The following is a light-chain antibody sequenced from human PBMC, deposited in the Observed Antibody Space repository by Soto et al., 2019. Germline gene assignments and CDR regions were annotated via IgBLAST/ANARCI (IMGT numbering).Light chain of an antibody. V-gene: IGKV3D-20*01. CDR1: QSLSNNY. Sequence: EIVLTQSPATLSLSPGERVTLSCEASQSLSNNYLAWYQQRPGLAPRLLIFDASSRATGIPDRFSGSGSATDFTLTISRLEPEDFAVYYCQQFGNSPTFGGGTKVEFK. J-gene: IGKJ4*01. CDR3: QQFGNSPT. CDR2: DAS.